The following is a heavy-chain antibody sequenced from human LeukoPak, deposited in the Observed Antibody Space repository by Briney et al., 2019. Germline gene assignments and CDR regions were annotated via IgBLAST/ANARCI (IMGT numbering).Heavy chain of an antibody. CDR1: GGSISSYY. CDR3: ARDFDQGGADYYFAY. Sequence: SETLSLTCTVSGGSISSYYWSWIRQPPGKGLEWIGYIYYSGSTNYNPSLKSRVTISVDTSKNQFSLKLSSVTAADTAVYYCARDFDQGGADYYFAYWGQGTLVTVSS. J-gene: IGHJ4*02. V-gene: IGHV4-59*01. CDR2: IYYSGST. D-gene: IGHD3-9*01.